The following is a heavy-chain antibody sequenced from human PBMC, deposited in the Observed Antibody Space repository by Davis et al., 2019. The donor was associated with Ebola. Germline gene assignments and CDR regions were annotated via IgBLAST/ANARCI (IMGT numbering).Heavy chain of an antibody. CDR3: ARSILEASPGTTS. CDR2: FTRSGST. D-gene: IGHD1-26*01. V-gene: IGHV4-34*01. CDR1: GGSFSGYY. J-gene: IGHJ5*02. Sequence: SETLSLTCAVYGGSFSGYYWYWIRQAPGKGLEWVGEFTRSGSTNHNPSLKSRVTISVDTSKNQLSLKLSSVTAADTAVYFCARSILEASPGTTSWGQGTLVTVSA.